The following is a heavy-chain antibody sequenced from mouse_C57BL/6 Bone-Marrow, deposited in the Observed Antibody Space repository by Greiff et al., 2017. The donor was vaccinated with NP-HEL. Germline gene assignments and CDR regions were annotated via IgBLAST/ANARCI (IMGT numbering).Heavy chain of an antibody. CDR3: ARHGGYGSSWYFDV. J-gene: IGHJ1*03. Sequence: QVQLQQSGPGLVAPSQSLSITCTVSGFSLTSYGVHWVRQPPGKGLEWLVVIWSDGSTTYNSALKSRLSISKDNSKSQVFLKMNSLQTDDTAMYYCARHGGYGSSWYFDVWGTGTTVTVSS. CDR1: GFSLTSYG. CDR2: IWSDGST. V-gene: IGHV2-6-1*01. D-gene: IGHD1-1*01.